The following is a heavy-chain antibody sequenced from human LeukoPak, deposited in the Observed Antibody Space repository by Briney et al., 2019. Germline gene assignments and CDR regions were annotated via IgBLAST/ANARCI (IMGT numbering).Heavy chain of an antibody. V-gene: IGHV4-34*01. Sequence: SETLSLTCAVYGGSFSGYYWSWIRQPPGKGLEWIGEINHSGSTNYNPSPKSRVTISVDTSKNQFSLKLSSVTAADTAVYYCAREVPSYYYDSSGYYFGDAFDIWGQGTMVTVSS. CDR2: INHSGST. J-gene: IGHJ3*02. CDR3: AREVPSYYYDSSGYYFGDAFDI. CDR1: GGSFSGYY. D-gene: IGHD3-22*01.